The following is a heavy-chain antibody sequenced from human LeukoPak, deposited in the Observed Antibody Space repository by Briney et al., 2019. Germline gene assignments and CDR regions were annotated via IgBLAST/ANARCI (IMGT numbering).Heavy chain of an antibody. J-gene: IGHJ3*02. Sequence: GGSLRLSCAASGFTFSSYSMSWVRQAPGKGLEWVSVIYSGGSTYYADSVKGRFTISRDNSKNTLYLQMNSLRAEDTAVYYCARGGRLSNSLYDAFDIWGQGTMVTVSS. CDR1: GFTFSSYS. D-gene: IGHD4-23*01. CDR3: ARGGRLSNSLYDAFDI. CDR2: IYSGGST. V-gene: IGHV3-66*01.